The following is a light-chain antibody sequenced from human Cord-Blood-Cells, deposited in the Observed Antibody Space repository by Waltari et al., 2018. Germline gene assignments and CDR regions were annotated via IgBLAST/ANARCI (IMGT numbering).Light chain of an antibody. J-gene: IGLJ1*01. Sequence: QSALTQPPSASGSPGQSVTISCTGTSSDVGGYNYVSWYQQHPGKAPKLMIYEVSKRPSAVPARFSGSKSANTAFLTVSALQPEDEADYYCSSYAGSNNLIYGTGTKDTVL. CDR2: EVS. CDR3: SSYAGSNNLI. V-gene: IGLV2-8*01. CDR1: SSDVGGYNY.